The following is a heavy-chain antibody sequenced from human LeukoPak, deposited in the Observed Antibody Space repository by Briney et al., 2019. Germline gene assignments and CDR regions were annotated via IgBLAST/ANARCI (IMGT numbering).Heavy chain of an antibody. CDR2: IWYDGSNK. Sequence: PGRSLRLSCAASGFTFSSYGMHWVRQAPGKGLEWVAVIWYDGSNKYYADSVKGRFTISRDNSKNTLYLQMNSLRAEATDVYYCAIEVCTVKGSGSDFDYWGQGTLVTVSS. V-gene: IGHV3-33*01. CDR1: GFTFSSYG. J-gene: IGHJ4*02. CDR3: AIEVCTVKGSGSDFDY. D-gene: IGHD3-10*01.